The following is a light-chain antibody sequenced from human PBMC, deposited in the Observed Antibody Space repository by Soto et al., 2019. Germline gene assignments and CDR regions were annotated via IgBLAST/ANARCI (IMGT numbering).Light chain of an antibody. J-gene: IGLJ1*01. CDR2: DVS. Sequence: QSALTQPASVSGSPGQSITISCTGTSSDVGAYNYVSWYQQHPGKAPKLMIYDVSNRPSGVSNRFSGSKSGNTASLTISGLQAEDEADYYGSSYTSSSTLYVFGTGTKLTVL. V-gene: IGLV2-14*01. CDR1: SSDVGAYNY. CDR3: SSYTSSSTLYV.